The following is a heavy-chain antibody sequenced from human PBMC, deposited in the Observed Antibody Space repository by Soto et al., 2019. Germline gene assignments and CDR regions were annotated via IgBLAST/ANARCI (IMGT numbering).Heavy chain of an antibody. CDR3: ARSPEATVTAFDY. V-gene: IGHV4-31*03. Sequence: QVQLQEAGPGLVKPSQTLSLTCTVSGGSISSGGYYWRWIRQHPGKGLEWIGSSYYSGSTYYNPSLKSRVTISVDTSKNQFSLKLSSVTAADTAVYYCARSPEATVTAFDYWGQGTLVTVPS. CDR2: SYYSGST. J-gene: IGHJ4*02. CDR1: GGSISSGGYY. D-gene: IGHD4-17*01.